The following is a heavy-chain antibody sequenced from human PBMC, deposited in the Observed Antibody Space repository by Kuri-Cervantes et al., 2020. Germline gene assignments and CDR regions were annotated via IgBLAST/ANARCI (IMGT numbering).Heavy chain of an antibody. CDR3: ARDLNSSFGLLWFGEFNYYYYYGMDV. V-gene: IGHV3-30*03. J-gene: IGHJ6*02. Sequence: GGSLRLSCAASGFTFSSYGMHWVRQAPGKGLEWVAVISYDGSNKYYADSVKGRFTISRDNSKNTLYLQMNSLRAEDTAVYYCARDLNSSFGLLWFGEFNYYYYYGMDVWGQGTTVTVSS. CDR2: ISYDGSNK. CDR1: GFTFSSYG. D-gene: IGHD3-10*01.